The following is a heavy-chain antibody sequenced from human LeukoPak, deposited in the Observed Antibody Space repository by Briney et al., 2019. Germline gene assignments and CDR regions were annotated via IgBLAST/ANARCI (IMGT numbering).Heavy chain of an antibody. CDR3: ARYYYGSGSYNSVDWFDP. CDR2: IYHSGST. D-gene: IGHD3-10*01. J-gene: IGHJ5*02. Sequence: SQTLSLTCAVSGGSISSGGYSWSWLRQPPGKGLEWVGYIYHSGSTYYNPSRKSRVTLSVDRSQNHFSLSLSSVTAADTAVYYCARYYYGSGSYNSVDWFDPWGQGTLVTVSS. V-gene: IGHV4-30-2*01. CDR1: GGSISSGGYS.